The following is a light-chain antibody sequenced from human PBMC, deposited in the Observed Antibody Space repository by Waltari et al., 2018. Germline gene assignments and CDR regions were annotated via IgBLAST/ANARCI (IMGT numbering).Light chain of an antibody. CDR1: NSDVGNYNL. Sequence: QAALTQPASVSGSPGQSITISCTGSNSDVGNYNLVSWYQKHPGKAPKLIIHEVTNRPSGISDRFSGFKTGNTASLTISGLQAEDEADYYCCSYAGSWIWVFGGGTELTVL. V-gene: IGLV2-23*02. J-gene: IGLJ3*02. CDR3: CSYAGSWIWV. CDR2: EVT.